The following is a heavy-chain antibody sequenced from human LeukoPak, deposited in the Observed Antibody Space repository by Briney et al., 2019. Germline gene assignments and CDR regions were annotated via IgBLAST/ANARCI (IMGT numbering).Heavy chain of an antibody. CDR2: ISGSGGST. CDR1: GFTFSSYA. J-gene: IGHJ4*02. V-gene: IGHV3-23*01. D-gene: IGHD3-10*01. CDR3: AKEDGVVLWFGEPRGPFDY. Sequence: GGSLRLSCAASGFTFSSYAMSWVRQAPGKGLEWVSAISGSGGSTYYADSVKGRFTISRGNSKNTLYLQMNSLRAEDTAVYYCAKEDGVVLWFGEPRGPFDYWGQGTLVTVSS.